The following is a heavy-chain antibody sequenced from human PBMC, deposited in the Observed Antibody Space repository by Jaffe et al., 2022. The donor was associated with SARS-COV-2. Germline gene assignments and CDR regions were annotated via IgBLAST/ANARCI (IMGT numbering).Heavy chain of an antibody. Sequence: EVQLVESGGGLVQPGGSLRLSCAASGFTFSSYSMNWVRQAPGKGLEWVSYISSSSSTIYYADSVKGRFTISRDNAKNSLYLQMNSLRDEDTAVYYCARGGDRGRFLEWLDAFDIWGQGTMVTVSS. V-gene: IGHV3-48*02. D-gene: IGHD3-3*01. CDR2: ISSSSSTI. CDR1: GFTFSSYS. J-gene: IGHJ3*02. CDR3: ARGGDRGRFLEWLDAFDI.